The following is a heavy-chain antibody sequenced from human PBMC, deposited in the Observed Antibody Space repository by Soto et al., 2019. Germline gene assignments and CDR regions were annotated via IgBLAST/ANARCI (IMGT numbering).Heavy chain of an antibody. CDR3: ASEYCSGGSCYYYGMDV. Sequence: QGQLVESGGGVVQPGRSLRLSCAASGFTFSSYGMHWVRQAPGKGLEWVAVIWYDGSNKYYADSVKGRFTISRDNSKNTLYLQMNSLRAEDTAVYYCASEYCSGGSCYYYGMDVWGQGTTVTVSS. J-gene: IGHJ6*02. D-gene: IGHD2-15*01. V-gene: IGHV3-33*01. CDR1: GFTFSSYG. CDR2: IWYDGSNK.